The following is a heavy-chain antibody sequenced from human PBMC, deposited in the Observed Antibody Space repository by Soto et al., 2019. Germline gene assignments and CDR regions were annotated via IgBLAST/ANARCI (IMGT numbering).Heavy chain of an antibody. CDR3: ARGRPGGHCSVVTCYNFDY. CDR1: GYTFINYL. V-gene: IGHV1-18*01. J-gene: IGHJ4*02. D-gene: IGHD2-15*01. CDR2: ISADSGNT. Sequence: QVQLVQSGGEVKKPGASMKVSCKASGYTFINYLISWVRQAPGQGLEWMGWISADSGNTNYAQKFQGRVTLTTDTSTNTAYMDLRSLRSDDSATDYCARGRPGGHCSVVTCYNFDYWGQGTLVTVTS.